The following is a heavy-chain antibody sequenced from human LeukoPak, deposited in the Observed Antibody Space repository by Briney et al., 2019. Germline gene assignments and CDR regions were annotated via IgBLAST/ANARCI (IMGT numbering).Heavy chain of an antibody. CDR3: ARDLIMITFGGVGGFDP. V-gene: IGHV3-21*01. CDR1: GFTFSTYS. Sequence: NPGGSLRLSCAASGFTFSTYSMNWVRQAPGKGLEWVSSISSSGSYIYYADSVKGRFTISRDNAKNSLYLQMNSLRVEDTAVYYCARDLIMITFGGVGGFDPWGQGTLVTVSS. CDR2: ISSSGSYI. D-gene: IGHD3-16*01. J-gene: IGHJ5*02.